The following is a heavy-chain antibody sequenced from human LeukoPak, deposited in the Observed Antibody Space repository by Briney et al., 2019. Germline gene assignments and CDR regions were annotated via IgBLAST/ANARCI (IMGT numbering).Heavy chain of an antibody. Sequence: SGTLSLTCTVSGGSISSGGYYWSWIRQHPGKGLEWIGYIYYSGSTYYNPSLKSRVTISVDTSKNQFSLKLSSVTAADTAVYYCARGSSWYWYLQHWGQGTLVTVSS. CDR1: GGSISSGGYY. CDR2: IYYSGST. D-gene: IGHD6-13*01. J-gene: IGHJ1*01. V-gene: IGHV4-31*03. CDR3: ARGSSWYWYLQH.